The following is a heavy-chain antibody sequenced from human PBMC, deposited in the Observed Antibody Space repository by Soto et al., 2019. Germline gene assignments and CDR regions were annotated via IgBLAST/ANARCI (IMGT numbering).Heavy chain of an antibody. V-gene: IGHV3-23*01. CDR2: ISGSGGST. D-gene: IGHD5-18*01. CDR1: GFTFSSYA. J-gene: IGHJ6*02. Sequence: PGGSLRLSCAASGFTFSSYAMSWVRQAPGKGLEWVSAISGSGGSTYYADSVKGRFTISRDNSKNTLYLQMNSLRAEDTAVYYCAKGKEYSYGWGWDYYYGMDVWGQGTTVTVSS. CDR3: AKGKEYSYGWGWDYYYGMDV.